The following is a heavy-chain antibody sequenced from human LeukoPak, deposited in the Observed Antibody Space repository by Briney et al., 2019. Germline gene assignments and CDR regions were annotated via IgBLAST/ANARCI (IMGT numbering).Heavy chain of an antibody. CDR1: GFPFRSYD. CDR3: ARALLGIVGAGGLREYYFDY. CDR2: IGIAGDT. J-gene: IGHJ4*02. Sequence: GGSLSSSCAAPGFPFRSYDLNWARQATGKGLEWVSVIGIAGDTYYPGSVKGRFTISRENAKNSLYLQMNSLRAGDMAVYYCARALLGIVGAGGLREYYFDYWGQGTLVTVSS. V-gene: IGHV3-13*04. D-gene: IGHD1-26*01.